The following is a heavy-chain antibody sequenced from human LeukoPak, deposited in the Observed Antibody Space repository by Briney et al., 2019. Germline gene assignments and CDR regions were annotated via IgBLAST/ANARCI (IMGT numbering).Heavy chain of an antibody. J-gene: IGHJ3*02. V-gene: IGHV3-33*01. CDR1: GFTFSSCG. D-gene: IGHD6-19*01. Sequence: GRSLRLSCAASGFTFSSCGMHWVRQAPGKGLEWVAVIWYDGSNKYYADSVKGRFTISRDNSKNTLYLQMNSLRAEDTAVYYCARASTLAVAGNAFDIWGQGTMVTVSS. CDR3: ARASTLAVAGNAFDI. CDR2: IWYDGSNK.